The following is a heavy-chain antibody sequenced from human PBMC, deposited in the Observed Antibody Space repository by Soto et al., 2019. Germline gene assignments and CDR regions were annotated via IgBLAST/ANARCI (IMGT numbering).Heavy chain of an antibody. J-gene: IGHJ6*02. CDR2: ISSSSSTI. CDR3: ARDLSSTSENCYYGMDV. D-gene: IGHD2-2*01. CDR1: GFTFSSYS. Sequence: GGSLRLSCAASGFTFSSYSMNWVRQAPGKGLEWVSYISSSSSTIYYADSVKGRFTISRDNAKNSLYLQMNSLRDEDTAVYYCARDLSSTSENCYYGMDVWGQGTTVTVSS. V-gene: IGHV3-48*02.